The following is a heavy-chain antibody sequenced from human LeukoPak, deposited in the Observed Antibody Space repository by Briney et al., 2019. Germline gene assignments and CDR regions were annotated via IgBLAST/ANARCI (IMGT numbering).Heavy chain of an antibody. D-gene: IGHD3-10*01. J-gene: IGHJ6*03. CDR1: GFTFGDYA. CDR2: IRSKAYGGTT. CDR3: TRVAGVRGVRYYYYMDV. V-gene: IGHV3-49*04. Sequence: AGGSLRLSCTASGFTFGDYAMSWVRQAPGKGLEWVGFIRSKAYGGTTENAASVKGRFTIARDDSKSIAYLQMNSLRTEDTAMYYCTRVAGVRGVRYYYYMDVWGKGTTVTISS.